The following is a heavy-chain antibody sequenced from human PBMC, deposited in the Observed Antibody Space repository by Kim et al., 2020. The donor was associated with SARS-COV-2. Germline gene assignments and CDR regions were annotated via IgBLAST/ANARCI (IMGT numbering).Heavy chain of an antibody. CDR3: AGYCSSTSCPGDEWYFDP. D-gene: IGHD2-2*01. CDR1: GFTFSDYY. J-gene: IGHJ2*01. CDR2: ISSSSSYT. V-gene: IGHV3-11*06. Sequence: GGSLRLSCAASGFTFSDYYMSWIRQAPGKGLELVSYISSSSSYTNYADSLQGRFTISRDNAKNSLYLQMNSLRAADTAVYYCAGYCSSTSCPGDEWYFDPWGRGTLVTVSS.